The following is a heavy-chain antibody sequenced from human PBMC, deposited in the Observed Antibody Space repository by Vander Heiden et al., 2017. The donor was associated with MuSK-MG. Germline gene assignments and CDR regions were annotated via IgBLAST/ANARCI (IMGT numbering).Heavy chain of an antibody. J-gene: IGHJ3*02. CDR1: GFTFSSYW. CDR2: IKQDGSEK. Sequence: EVQLVESGGGLVQPGGSLRLSCAASGFTFSSYWMSWVRQAPGKGLEWVANIKQDGSEKYYVDSVKGRFTISRDNAKNSLYLQMNSLRAEDTAVYYCAREGGGSIAAFDAFDIWGQGTMVTVSS. D-gene: IGHD6-6*01. CDR3: AREGGGSIAAFDAFDI. V-gene: IGHV3-7*01.